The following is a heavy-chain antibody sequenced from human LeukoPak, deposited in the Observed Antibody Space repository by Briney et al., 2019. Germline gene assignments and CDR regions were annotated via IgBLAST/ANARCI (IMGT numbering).Heavy chain of an antibody. CDR3: AREGGSMFRRDGYNYVDY. CDR2: MNPNSGNT. J-gene: IGHJ4*02. CDR1: GYTFTSYD. V-gene: IGHV1-8*01. D-gene: IGHD5-24*01. Sequence: GASVKVSCKASGYTFTSYDINWARQATGQGLEWMGWMNPNSGNTGYAQKFQGRVTMTRNTSISTAYMELSSLRSEDTAVYYCAREGGSMFRRDGYNYVDYWGQGTLVTVSS.